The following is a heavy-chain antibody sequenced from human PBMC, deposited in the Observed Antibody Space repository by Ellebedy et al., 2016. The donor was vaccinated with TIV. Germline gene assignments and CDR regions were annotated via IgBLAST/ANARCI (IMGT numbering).Heavy chain of an antibody. CDR1: GFTFSNYC. CDR2: IKQGGSGI. CDR3: ARIVCRQYCSKNNCPREQMHVSAVAGH. J-gene: IGHJ3*01. V-gene: IGHV3-7*01. D-gene: IGHD2-2*01. Sequence: GESLKISCAASGFTFSNYCLSSVRQAPGKGLEWVANIKQGGSGIHYADSVNGRFTSPSDNDKSSLYLQMNSLRAEDTAVYYCARIVCRQYCSKNNCPREQMHVSAVAGHWGQGTMVTVSS.